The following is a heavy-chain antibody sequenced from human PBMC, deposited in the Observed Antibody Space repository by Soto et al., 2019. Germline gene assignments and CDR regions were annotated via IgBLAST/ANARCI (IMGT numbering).Heavy chain of an antibody. D-gene: IGHD5-18*01. V-gene: IGHV3-30-3*01. CDR1: GFTFSSYA. CDR2: IPYEGSNK. CDR3: ARVGYSYGHPYYYYYYGMDV. Sequence: GGCLRLSCAASGFTFSSYAMDWVRQAPGKGLGWVGGIPYEGSNKYYADSGEGRLTISRDNSKNKLYLQMNSLRAEDTAVYYCARVGYSYGHPYYYYYYGMDVWGQGTTVTVSS. J-gene: IGHJ6*02.